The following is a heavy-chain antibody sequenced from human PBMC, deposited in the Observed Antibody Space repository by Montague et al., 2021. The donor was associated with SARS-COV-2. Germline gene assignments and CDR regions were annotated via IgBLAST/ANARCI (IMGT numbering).Heavy chain of an antibody. CDR3: TRERSYFGY. J-gene: IGHJ4*02. CDR1: GFTFISYE. CDR2: ISSSGGTT. V-gene: IGHV3-48*03. Sequence: SLRLSCAASGFTFISYEMNWVRQTPGKGLEWVSPISSSGGTTYYADSVKGRFTISRDNAKNSLYLPMHSLRAEDTGLYYCTRERSYFGYWGQGTLVTVSS.